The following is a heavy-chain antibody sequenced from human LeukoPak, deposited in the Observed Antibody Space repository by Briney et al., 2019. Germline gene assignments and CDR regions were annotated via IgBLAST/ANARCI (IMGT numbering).Heavy chain of an antibody. CDR2: INPSGGST. J-gene: IGHJ4*02. CDR1: GYTFTSYY. D-gene: IGHD1-26*01. Sequence: ASVKVSCKASGYTFTSYYMHWVRQAPGQGLEWMGIINPSGGSTSYAQKFQGRVTMTRETSTSTVYMELSSLRSEDTAVYYCARDLLVGATDYWGQGTLVTVSS. V-gene: IGHV1-46*01. CDR3: ARDLLVGATDY.